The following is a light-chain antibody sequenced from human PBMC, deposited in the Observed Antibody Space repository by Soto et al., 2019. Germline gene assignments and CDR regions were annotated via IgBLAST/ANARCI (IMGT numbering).Light chain of an antibody. CDR1: QNINAW. CDR2: DAS. V-gene: IGKV1-5*01. Sequence: DIHMTQSPSSLSVSVGDRVTITCRTSQNINAWLAWYQQRPGQAPKLLIYDASTVQSGVPSRFSGSGSGTEFTLTISSLQPDDSATYYCQHYSLYSPWTLGHGTKVDIK. J-gene: IGKJ1*01. CDR3: QHYSLYSPWT.